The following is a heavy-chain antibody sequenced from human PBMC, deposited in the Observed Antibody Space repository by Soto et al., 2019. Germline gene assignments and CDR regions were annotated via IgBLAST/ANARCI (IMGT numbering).Heavy chain of an antibody. D-gene: IGHD6-6*01. CDR3: ARDGSRSSTYYNYGMDV. Sequence: SVKVSCKASGGTFSTYAISWVRQAPGQGLEWMGGIIPIFGAPNYARKFQGRVTIIADESSTTTYMELRSLRSEDTAVYYCARDGSRSSTYYNYGMDVWGQGTTVTVSS. V-gene: IGHV1-69*13. CDR1: GGTFSTYA. CDR2: IIPIFGAP. J-gene: IGHJ6*02.